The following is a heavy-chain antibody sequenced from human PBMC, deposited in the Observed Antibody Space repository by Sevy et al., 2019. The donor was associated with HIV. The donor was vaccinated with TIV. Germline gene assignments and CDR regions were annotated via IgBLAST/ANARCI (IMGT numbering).Heavy chain of an antibody. CDR1: GFTFNSYW. D-gene: IGHD2-2*01. V-gene: IGHV3-7*01. CDR3: ARAPLVPAAADC. Sequence: GGSLRLSCAASGFTFNSYWMSWVRQAPGKGLEWLANIKQDGSETKYVDSVKGRFTISRDNAKNSLYLQMNSLRAEDTAVYYCARAPLVPAAADCWGQGILVTVSS. CDR2: IKQDGSET. J-gene: IGHJ4*02.